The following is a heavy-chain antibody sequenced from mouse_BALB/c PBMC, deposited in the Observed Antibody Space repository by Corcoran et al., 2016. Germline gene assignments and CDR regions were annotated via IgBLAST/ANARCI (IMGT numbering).Heavy chain of an antibody. V-gene: IGHV9-1*02. J-gene: IGHJ4*01. CDR2: INTYTGEP. Sequence: QIQLVQSGPELKKPGETVKISCKASGYTFTNYGMNWVKQAPGKGLKWMGWINTYTGEPTYADDFKGRFAFSLETSASTAYLQINNLKNEDMATYFCARLLYYGSSYPWAMDYCGQGTSVTVSS. CDR3: ARLLYYGSSYPWAMDY. CDR1: GYTFTNYG. D-gene: IGHD1-1*01.